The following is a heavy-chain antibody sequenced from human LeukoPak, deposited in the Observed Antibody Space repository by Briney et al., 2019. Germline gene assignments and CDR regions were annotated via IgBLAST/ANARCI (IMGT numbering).Heavy chain of an antibody. Sequence: SVKVSCKASGFTFTSSAMQWVRQARGQRLEWIGWIVVGSGNTNYAQRFQERVTITRDMSTSTAYMELSSLRSEDTAVYYCAADPVYYYDSSGYPTFGYWGQGTLVTVSS. CDR3: AADPVYYYDSSGYPTFGY. J-gene: IGHJ4*02. D-gene: IGHD3-22*01. V-gene: IGHV1-58*02. CDR2: IVVGSGNT. CDR1: GFTFTSSA.